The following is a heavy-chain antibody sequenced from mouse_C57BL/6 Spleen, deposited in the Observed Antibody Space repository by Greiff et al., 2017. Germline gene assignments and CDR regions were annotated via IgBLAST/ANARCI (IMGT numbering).Heavy chain of an antibody. Sequence: EVQLQQSGPELVKPGASVKMSCKASGYTFTDYIMHWVKQSHGKSLEWIGYINPNNGGTSYNQKFKGKATLTVNKSSSTAYMVRRSLTSEDSAVYDSAWDNYGSSDYAMGYWGQGTSVTVSS. J-gene: IGHJ4*01. D-gene: IGHD1-1*01. CDR3: AWDNYGSSDYAMGY. CDR2: INPNNGGT. CDR1: GYTFTDYI. V-gene: IGHV1-22*01.